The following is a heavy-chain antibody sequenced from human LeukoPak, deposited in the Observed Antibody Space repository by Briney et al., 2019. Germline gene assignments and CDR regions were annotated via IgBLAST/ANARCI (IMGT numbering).Heavy chain of an antibody. V-gene: IGHV4-39*01. J-gene: IGHJ4*02. CDR2: IDHAGTT. CDR1: GGSIITNDYW. CDR3: ARKNGLDY. Sequence: SETLSLTCVVSGGSIITNDYWWGWIRQPPGRGLEWIGTIDHAGTTFYNVSLKSRVTISVDTPNNQFSLRLNSVGAADTAVYYCARKNGLDYWGQGTLVTVSS.